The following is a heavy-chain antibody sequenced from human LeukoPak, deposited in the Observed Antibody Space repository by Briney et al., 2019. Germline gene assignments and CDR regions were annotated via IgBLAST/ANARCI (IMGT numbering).Heavy chain of an antibody. CDR1: GYSISSGYY. Sequence: SETLSLTCTVSGYSISSGYYWGWIRQPPGKGLEWIGSIYHSGSTYYNPSLKSRVTISVNTSKNQLSLKLSSVTAADTAVYFCAREGDGSGYYYLDYWGQGILVTVSS. J-gene: IGHJ4*02. V-gene: IGHV4-38-2*02. CDR3: AREGDGSGYYYLDY. CDR2: IYHSGST. D-gene: IGHD3-22*01.